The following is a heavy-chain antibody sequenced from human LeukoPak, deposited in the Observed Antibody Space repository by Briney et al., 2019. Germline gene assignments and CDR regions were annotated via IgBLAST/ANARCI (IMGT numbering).Heavy chain of an antibody. D-gene: IGHD4-23*01. V-gene: IGHV3-23*01. CDR2: ISSSGRNT. CDR3: AKSWSTVVTPGY. CDR1: AFTFSSFA. Sequence: GGSLRLSCAASAFTFSSFAMSWVRQAPGKGLEWVSTISSSGRNTYYADSAKGRFTISRDDSKNTLYLQMNSLRAEDTAIYYCAKSWSTVVTPGYWGQGTLVIVSS. J-gene: IGHJ4*02.